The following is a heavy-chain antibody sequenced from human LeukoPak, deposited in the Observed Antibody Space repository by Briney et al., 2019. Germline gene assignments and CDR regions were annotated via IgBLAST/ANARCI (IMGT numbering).Heavy chain of an antibody. J-gene: IGHJ4*02. CDR2: FVPEDGET. D-gene: IGHD3-10*01. Sequence: ASVKVSCKLSGDTLTELSMHWVRQSPGKGLEWMGGFVPEDGETIYAQKFQGRITMTEDTSTDTAYMELSSLRSDDTAVYFCATLPRGHLFDSWGQGTLVTVSS. CDR3: ATLPRGHLFDS. CDR1: GDTLTELS. V-gene: IGHV1-24*01.